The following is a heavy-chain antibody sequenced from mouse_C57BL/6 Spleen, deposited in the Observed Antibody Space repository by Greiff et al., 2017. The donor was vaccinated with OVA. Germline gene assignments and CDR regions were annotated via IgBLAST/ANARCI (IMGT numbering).Heavy chain of an antibody. V-gene: IGHV3-6*01. CDR2: ISYDGSN. Sequence: EVKLVESGPGLVKPSQSLSLTCSVTGYSITSGYYWNWIRQFPGNKLEWMGYISYDGSNNYNPSLKNRISITRDTSKNQFFLKLNSVTTEDTATYYCARERNYGNSDYWGQGTTLTVSS. D-gene: IGHD2-1*01. J-gene: IGHJ2*01. CDR3: ARERNYGNSDY. CDR1: GYSITSGYY.